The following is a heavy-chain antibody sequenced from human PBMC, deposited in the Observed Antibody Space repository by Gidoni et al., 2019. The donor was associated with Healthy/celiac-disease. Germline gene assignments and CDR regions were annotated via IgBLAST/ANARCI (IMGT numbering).Heavy chain of an antibody. CDR2: INAGNGNT. Sequence: QVQLVQSGAEVKKPGASVKVSCKAAGYTFTSSAMHWVRQAPGQRLEWMGWINAGNGNTKYSQQFQGRVTITRDTSASTAYMELSSLRSEDTAVYYCAREDDYGDYRYDYWGQGTLVTVSS. CDR3: AREDDYGDYRYDY. V-gene: IGHV1-3*01. D-gene: IGHD4-17*01. CDR1: GYTFTSSA. J-gene: IGHJ4*02.